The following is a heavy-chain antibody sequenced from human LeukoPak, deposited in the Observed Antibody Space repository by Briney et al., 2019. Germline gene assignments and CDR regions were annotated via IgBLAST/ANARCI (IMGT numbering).Heavy chain of an antibody. CDR2: IKSKTDGGTT. CDR3: ATREWLFRLDAFDI. CDR1: RFTFSNAW. V-gene: IGHV3-15*01. Sequence: SGGSLRLSCAASRFTFSNAWMSWVRQAPGKGLEWVGRIKSKTDGGTTDYAAPVKGRFTISRDDSKNTLYLQMNSLKTEDTAVYYCATREWLFRLDAFDIWGQGTMVTVSS. J-gene: IGHJ3*02. D-gene: IGHD3-3*01.